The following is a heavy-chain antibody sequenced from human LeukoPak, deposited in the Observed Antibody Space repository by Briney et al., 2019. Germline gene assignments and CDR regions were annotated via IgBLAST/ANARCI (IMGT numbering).Heavy chain of an antibody. J-gene: IGHJ4*02. CDR2: IIAIFGTA. V-gene: IGHV1-69*05. CDR1: GGTFSSYA. CDR3: AREWTGSHFDY. Sequence: GASVXXSCKASGGTFSSYAISWVRQAPGQGLEWMGRIIAIFGTANYAQKLQGRVTITTEEKTRRAYMEMRRQRYEDTAVYYCAREWTGSHFDYWGQGTLVTVSS. D-gene: IGHD1-14*01.